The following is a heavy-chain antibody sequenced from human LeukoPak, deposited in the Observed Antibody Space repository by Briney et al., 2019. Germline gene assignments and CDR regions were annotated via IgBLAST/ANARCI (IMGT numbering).Heavy chain of an antibody. J-gene: IGHJ4*02. CDR3: AYNRNFALDN. Sequence: SETLSLTCAVSGASIGSHSWWSWVRHPPGKGLEWIGEVYHSGGANYKPSLKSRVTISADTSKNHFSLKLASVTAADTAIYYCAYNRNFALDNWGQGTLVTVSS. V-gene: IGHV4/OR15-8*01. CDR1: GASIGSHSW. CDR2: VYHSGGA. D-gene: IGHD1-14*01.